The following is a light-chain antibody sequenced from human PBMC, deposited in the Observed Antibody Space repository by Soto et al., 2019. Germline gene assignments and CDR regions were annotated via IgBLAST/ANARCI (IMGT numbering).Light chain of an antibody. J-gene: IGKJ1*01. CDR3: QQYGSSRT. Sequence: EIVLTQSPGTLSLSPGERATLSCRASQSVSSSYLAWYQQKPGQAPMLLIYGASSRATGIPDRFSGSGSGTDFTLTISRLEPEDSAVYYCQQYGSSRTFGQGTKVEIK. V-gene: IGKV3-20*01. CDR2: GAS. CDR1: QSVSSSY.